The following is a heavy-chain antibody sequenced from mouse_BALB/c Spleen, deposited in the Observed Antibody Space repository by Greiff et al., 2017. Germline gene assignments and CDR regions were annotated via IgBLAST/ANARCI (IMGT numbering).Heavy chain of an antibody. Sequence: VQLQQPGAELVMPGASVKMSCKASGYTFTDYWMHWVKQRPGQGLEWIGAIDTSDSYTSYNQKFKGKATLTVDESSSTAYMQLSSLTSEDSAVYYCARSGTLFDYWGQGTTLTVSA. CDR2: IDTSDSYT. D-gene: IGHD4-1*01. CDR3: ARSGTLFDY. CDR1: GYTFTDYW. J-gene: IGHJ2*01. V-gene: IGHV1-69*01.